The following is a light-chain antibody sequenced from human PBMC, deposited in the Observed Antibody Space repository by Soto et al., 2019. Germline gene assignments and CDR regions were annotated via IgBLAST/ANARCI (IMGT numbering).Light chain of an antibody. V-gene: IGLV1-47*02. J-gene: IGLJ1*01. CDR2: SNN. CDR3: AAWDDSLSGYV. CDR1: SSNIGSNY. Sequence: QSALTQPPSASGTPGHRVTISCSGSSSNIGSNYVYWYQQLPGTAPKLLTYSNNQRPSGVPDRFSGSKSGTSASLAISGLRSEDEADYYCAAWDDSLSGYVFGTGTKVTVL.